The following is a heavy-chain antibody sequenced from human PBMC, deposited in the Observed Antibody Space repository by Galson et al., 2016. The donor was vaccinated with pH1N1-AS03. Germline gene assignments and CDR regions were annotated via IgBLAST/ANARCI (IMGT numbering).Heavy chain of an antibody. CDR1: GFTFSSHG. J-gene: IGHJ2*01. D-gene: IGHD3-16*02. CDR3: ARDCHYYDYIWGTYRYDWYFDL. V-gene: IGHV3-33*01. Sequence: SLRLSCAASGFTFSSHGMHWVRQTPGKGLEWVAVIWHDGSEKCYADSVKGRFTISRDNSKNTLYLQMNSLRAEDTAVYYCARDCHYYDYIWGTYRYDWYFDLWGRGTLVTVSS. CDR2: IWHDGSEK.